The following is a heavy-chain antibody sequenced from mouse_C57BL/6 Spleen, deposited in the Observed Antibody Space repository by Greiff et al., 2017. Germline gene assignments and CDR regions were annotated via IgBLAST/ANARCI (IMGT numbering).Heavy chain of an antibody. CDR1: GFTFSSYA. V-gene: IGHV5-4*01. CDR3: AREEGHYYGSSPFAY. J-gene: IGHJ3*01. Sequence: EVQGVESGGGLVKPGGSLKLSCAASGFTFSSYAMSWVRQTPEKRLEWVATISDGGSYTYYPDNVKGRFTISRDNAKNNLYLQMSQLKSEDTAMYYCAREEGHYYGSSPFAYWGQGTLVTVSA. CDR2: ISDGGSYT. D-gene: IGHD1-1*01.